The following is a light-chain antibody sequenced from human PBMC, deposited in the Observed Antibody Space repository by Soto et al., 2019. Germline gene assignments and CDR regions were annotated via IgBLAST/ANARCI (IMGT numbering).Light chain of an antibody. Sequence: EIVLTQSPGTLSLSPGERATLSCRASQSVSSSNLAWYQQNPGQAPRLLIYGASSRAPGIPDRFSGSGSGTDFTLTISRLEPEDFAVYYCQQYGSSPPWTFGQGTKVEIK. J-gene: IGKJ1*01. CDR3: QQYGSSPPWT. CDR2: GAS. CDR1: QSVSSSN. V-gene: IGKV3-20*01.